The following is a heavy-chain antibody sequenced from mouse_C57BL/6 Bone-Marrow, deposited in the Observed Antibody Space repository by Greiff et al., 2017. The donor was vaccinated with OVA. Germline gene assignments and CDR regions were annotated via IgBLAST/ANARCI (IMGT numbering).Heavy chain of an antibody. CDR3: VRRGDYYGNAMDY. CDR2: IRSKSNNYAT. D-gene: IGHD1-1*01. CDR1: GFSFNTYA. J-gene: IGHJ4*01. Sequence: EVKLMESGGGLVQPKGSLKLSCAASGFSFNTYAMNWVRQAPGKGLEWVARIRSKSNNYATYYADSVKDRFTISRDDSESMLYLQMNNLKTEDTAMYYCVRRGDYYGNAMDYWGQGTSVTVSS. V-gene: IGHV10-1*01.